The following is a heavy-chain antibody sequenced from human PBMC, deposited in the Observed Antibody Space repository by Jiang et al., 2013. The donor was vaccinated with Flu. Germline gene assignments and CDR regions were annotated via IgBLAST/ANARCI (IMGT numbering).Heavy chain of an antibody. CDR2: IRKKAHSFTT. CDR3: VRVGYYDSRDYSTDGFDI. CDR1: GFTFSDYH. J-gene: IGHJ3*02. Sequence: QLVESGGGLVQPGGSLRLSCAASGFTFSDYHMDWVRQAPGKGLEWVGRIRKKAHSFTTQYAASVKGRFSLSRDESKTSLYLQMNSLKTEDTAVYYCVRVGYYDSRDYSTDGFDIWGQGTAVTVSS. V-gene: IGHV3-72*01. D-gene: IGHD3-22*01.